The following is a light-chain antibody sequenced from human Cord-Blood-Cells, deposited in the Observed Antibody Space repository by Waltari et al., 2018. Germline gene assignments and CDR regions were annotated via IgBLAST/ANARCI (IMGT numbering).Light chain of an antibody. CDR2: GAS. J-gene: IGKJ1*01. Sequence: IVLTQSPGTLSLSPGERATLSCRASQSVSNSYLAWYQQKPGQAPRLLIYGASSRATGIPDRFSGSGSGTDFTLTISRLEPEDFAVYYCQQYGSSQTFGQGTKVEIK. V-gene: IGKV3-20*01. CDR3: QQYGSSQT. CDR1: QSVSNSY.